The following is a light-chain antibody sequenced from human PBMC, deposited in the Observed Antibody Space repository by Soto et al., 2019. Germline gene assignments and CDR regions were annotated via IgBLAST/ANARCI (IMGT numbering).Light chain of an antibody. CDR3: QQYHNWPPA. J-gene: IGKJ1*01. CDR2: ATS. V-gene: IGKV3-15*01. Sequence: MVMTQSPATLSLSPWERATLSWWASQSVNGKLVWYKQKPGQAPRPHLFATSARATDIPARGSGSGAGTEDILTINTLQSEDVGVYYCQQYHNWPPAFGQGTKVDIK. CDR1: QSVNGK.